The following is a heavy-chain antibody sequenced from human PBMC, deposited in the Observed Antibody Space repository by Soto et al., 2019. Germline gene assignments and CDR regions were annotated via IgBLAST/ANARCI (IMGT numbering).Heavy chain of an antibody. CDR2: IYWDDDK. V-gene: IGHV2-5*02. J-gene: IGHJ4*02. Sequence: SGPTLVNPTQTLTLTCTFSGFSLSTSGVGVGWIRQPPGKALEWLALIYWDDDKRYSPSLKSRLTITKDTSKNQVFLTMTNMDPVDTATYYCAHRYGSGSYGPWSRNYFDYWGQGTLVTVSS. CDR1: GFSLSTSGVG. CDR3: AHRYGSGSYGPWSRNYFDY. D-gene: IGHD3-10*01.